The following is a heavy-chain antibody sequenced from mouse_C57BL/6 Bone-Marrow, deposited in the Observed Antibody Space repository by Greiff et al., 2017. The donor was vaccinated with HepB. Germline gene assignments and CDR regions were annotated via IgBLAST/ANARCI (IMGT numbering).Heavy chain of an antibody. CDR1: GYSITSGYY. CDR3: ARDGSSWDWYFDD. CDR2: ISYDGSN. V-gene: IGHV3-6*01. J-gene: IGHJ1*03. Sequence: EVKLMESGPGLVKPSQSLSLTCSVTGYSITSGYYWNWIRQFPGNKLEWMGYISYDGSNNYNASLKNRISITRDTSKNQFFLKLNTLTTDDTATYYCARDGSSWDWYFDDWGTGTTVTVSS. D-gene: IGHD1-1*01.